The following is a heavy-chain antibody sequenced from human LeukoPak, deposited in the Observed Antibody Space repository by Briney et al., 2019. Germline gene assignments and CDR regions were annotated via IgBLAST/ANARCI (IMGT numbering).Heavy chain of an antibody. D-gene: IGHD3-9*01. V-gene: IGHV3-74*01. CDR1: GFTFSSYW. CDR2: INSDGGSP. Sequence: QPGASLRLSCAASGFTFSSYWTHWVRQAPGKGLVWVARINSDGGSPSYGDSVKGRLTISRDNANNTLYLQMNSLRAEHTAVYYCARVADYDILAGYKKIVAFHIWGQGTMVTVSS. CDR3: ARVADYDILAGYKKIVAFHI. J-gene: IGHJ3*02.